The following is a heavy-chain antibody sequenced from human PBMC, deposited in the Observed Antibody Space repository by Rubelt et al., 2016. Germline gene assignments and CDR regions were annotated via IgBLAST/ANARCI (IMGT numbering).Heavy chain of an antibody. CDR1: GYSFTSYW. CDR3: ARFSGPLLSHNWFDP. Sequence: RISCLGSGYSFTSYWINWVRQMPGKGLEWMGRIDPSVSYSNYSPSFQGHVTISADKSTSTAYLQWSSLQASDTAMYYCARFSGPLLSHNWFDPWGQGTLVIVSS. V-gene: IGHV5-10-1*01. D-gene: IGHD1-26*01. CDR2: IDPSVSYS. J-gene: IGHJ5*02.